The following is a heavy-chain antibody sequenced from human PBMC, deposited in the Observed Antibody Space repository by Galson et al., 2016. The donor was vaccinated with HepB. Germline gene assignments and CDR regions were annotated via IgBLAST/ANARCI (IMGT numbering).Heavy chain of an antibody. CDR2: ISSSSGYI. CDR3: ARRHYDILTGYYHYWYFDL. CDR1: GFTFSRHN. J-gene: IGHJ2*01. Sequence: SLRLSCAASGFTFSRHNMNWVRQAPGKGLEWVSSISSSSGYISYADSVKGRFTISRDNAKNSLYLQMNSLRAEDTAVYYCARRHYDILTGYYHYWYFDLWGRGTLVTVSS. V-gene: IGHV3-21*01. D-gene: IGHD3-9*01.